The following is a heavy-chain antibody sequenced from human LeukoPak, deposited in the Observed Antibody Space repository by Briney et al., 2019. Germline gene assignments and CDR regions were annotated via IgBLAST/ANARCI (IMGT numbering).Heavy chain of an antibody. Sequence: GGSLRLSCAASGFTFSSYWMSWVRQAPGKGLEWVANIKQDGSEKYYVDSVKGRFTISRDNAKNSLYLQMNSLRAEDTAVYYCVTFPSGYVWPFDYWGQGTLVTVSS. CDR2: IKQDGSEK. D-gene: IGHD5-12*01. CDR1: GFTFSSYW. CDR3: VTFPSGYVWPFDY. J-gene: IGHJ4*02. V-gene: IGHV3-7*01.